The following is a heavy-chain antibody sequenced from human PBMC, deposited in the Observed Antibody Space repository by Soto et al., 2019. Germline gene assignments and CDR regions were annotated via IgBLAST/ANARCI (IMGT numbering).Heavy chain of an antibody. Sequence: EAQLVESGGGLVQPGGSLRVSCAVSGFTFSEYWMSWVRQAPGKGLEWVAKIKQDGSEKDYVDSVKGRFTISRDNANNSLYLHMCNLRVEDSAIYCCARGGRDAYDWFDPWGQGTLVTVSS. D-gene: IGHD3-16*01. V-gene: IGHV3-7*01. CDR3: ARGGRDAYDWFDP. CDR1: GFTFSEYW. CDR2: IKQDGSEK. J-gene: IGHJ5*02.